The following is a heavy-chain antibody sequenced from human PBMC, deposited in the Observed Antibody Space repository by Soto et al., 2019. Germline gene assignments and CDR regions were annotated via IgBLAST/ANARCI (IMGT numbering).Heavy chain of an antibody. Sequence: QVQMVESGGGVAQPGRSLRLSCAASGFSFSTYGMHWVRQAPGKGLEWMAVISNDGSNKYYADSVKGRFTISRDNSKDTLFLQMNSLKGDDPAVYYCAKVVRADNTSSNFYYYSAMHAWGQGTTVTVSS. J-gene: IGHJ6*02. CDR2: ISNDGSNK. CDR1: GFSFSTYG. D-gene: IGHD6-6*01. V-gene: IGHV3-30*18. CDR3: AKVVRADNTSSNFYYYSAMHA.